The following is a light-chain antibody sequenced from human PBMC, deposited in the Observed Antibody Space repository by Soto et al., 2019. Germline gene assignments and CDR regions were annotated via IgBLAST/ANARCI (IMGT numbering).Light chain of an antibody. CDR3: QNYNTAPALT. Sequence: DIQMTQSPSSLSASEGDRVTITCRASQAISNSLAWYQQKPGKVPRLLIYSASTLESGVPSRFSGSGSGTEFTLTISSLQPEDVALYDCQNYNTAPALTFGGGTRVEIK. V-gene: IGKV1-27*01. J-gene: IGKJ4*01. CDR1: QAISNS. CDR2: SAS.